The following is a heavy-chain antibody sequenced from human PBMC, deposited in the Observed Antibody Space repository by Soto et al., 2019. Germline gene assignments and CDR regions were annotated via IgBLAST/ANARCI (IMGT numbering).Heavy chain of an antibody. D-gene: IGHD6-13*01. CDR1: GFTFSSYA. V-gene: IGHV3-23*01. CDR3: AKLGDSSSWYGSP. Sequence: EVQLLESGGGLVQPGGSLRLSCAASGFTFSSYAMSWVRQAPGKGLEWVSAISGSGGSTYYADSVKGRFTISRDNSKNTLDLQRNSRRAEDTAVYYCAKLGDSSSWYGSPWGQGTLVTVSS. CDR2: ISGSGGST. J-gene: IGHJ5*02.